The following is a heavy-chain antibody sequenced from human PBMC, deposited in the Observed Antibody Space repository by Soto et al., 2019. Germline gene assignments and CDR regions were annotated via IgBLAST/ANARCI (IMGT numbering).Heavy chain of an antibody. D-gene: IGHD3-3*01. CDR1: GYTFSSYY. J-gene: IGHJ6*03. Sequence: ASVKVSCKASGYTFSSYYIHWVRQAPGQGLEWIGWMNPNSGNTGYAQKFQGRVTMTRNTSISTAYMELSSLRSEDTAVYYCARGSITIFGVVSPLVDYYYMDVWGKGTTVTVSS. V-gene: IGHV1-8*02. CDR3: ARGSITIFGVVSPLVDYYYMDV. CDR2: MNPNSGNT.